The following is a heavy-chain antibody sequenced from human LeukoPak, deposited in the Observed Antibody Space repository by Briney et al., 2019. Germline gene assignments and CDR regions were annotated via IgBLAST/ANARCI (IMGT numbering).Heavy chain of an antibody. CDR1: GGSIGSFY. CDR3: ARSRIAVAPADF. CDR2: IYYTGST. V-gene: IGHV4-59*12. D-gene: IGHD6-19*01. Sequence: SETLPLTCTVSGGSIGSFYWSWIRQPPGKGLEWIGYIYYTGSTNYNPSLKSRVTISVDTSKNQFSLNLSSVTAADTAIYYCARSRIAVAPADFWGQGILVTVSS. J-gene: IGHJ4*02.